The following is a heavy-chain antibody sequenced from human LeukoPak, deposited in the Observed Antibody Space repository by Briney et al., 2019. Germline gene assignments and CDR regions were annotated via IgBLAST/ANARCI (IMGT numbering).Heavy chain of an antibody. D-gene: IGHD3-10*01. V-gene: IGHV1-69*06. CDR2: IIPIFGTA. J-gene: IGHJ4*02. CDR3: LYGSGSYYNGGFDY. Sequence: ASVKLSCKASGGTFSSYAISWVRQAPGQGLEWMGGIIPIFGTANYAQKFQGRVTITADKSTSTAYMELSSLRSEDTAVYYCLYGSGSYYNGGFDYWGQGTLVTVSS. CDR1: GGTFSSYA.